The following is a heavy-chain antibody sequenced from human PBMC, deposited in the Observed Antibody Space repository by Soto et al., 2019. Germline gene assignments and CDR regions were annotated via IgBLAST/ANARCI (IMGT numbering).Heavy chain of an antibody. D-gene: IGHD3-9*01. CDR1: GYIFSSYY. V-gene: IGHV1-46*01. Sequence: ASVKVSCKASGYIFSSYYVHWVRQAPGQGLEWMGMIIPSGGRTTYAQELEGRVTMTADKSTSTVYMQMSRLRSEDTAVYYCAREGVYDILNGLRTYHYGLQVWGQGTTDTVSS. CDR3: AREGVYDILNGLRTYHYGLQV. CDR2: IIPSGGRT. J-gene: IGHJ6*01.